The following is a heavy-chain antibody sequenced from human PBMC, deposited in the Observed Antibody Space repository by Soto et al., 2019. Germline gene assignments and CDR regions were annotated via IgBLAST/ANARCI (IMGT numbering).Heavy chain of an antibody. V-gene: IGHV4-59*01. D-gene: IGHD3-3*01. Sequence: SETLSLTCTVSGGSISSYYWSWMRQPPGKGLEWIGYIYYSGSTNYNPSLKSRVTISVDTSKNQFSLKLSSVTAADTAVYYCAATYDFWSGYLPHYYYGMDVWGQGTTVTVSS. J-gene: IGHJ6*02. CDR2: IYYSGST. CDR3: AATYDFWSGYLPHYYYGMDV. CDR1: GGSISSYY.